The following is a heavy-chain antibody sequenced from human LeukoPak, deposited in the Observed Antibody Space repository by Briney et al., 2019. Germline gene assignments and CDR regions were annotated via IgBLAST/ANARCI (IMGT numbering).Heavy chain of an antibody. J-gene: IGHJ6*03. Sequence: GGSLRLSCAASGFTFSNYAMIWVRQPPGKGLEWVSAISGRGGWTYYADSVKGRFTISRDDSMNMMWLQMNSLRAEDTALYYCAKDPDYYYMDVWGKGTTVTVSS. V-gene: IGHV3-23*01. CDR3: AKDPDYYYMDV. CDR2: ISGRGGWT. CDR1: GFTFSNYA.